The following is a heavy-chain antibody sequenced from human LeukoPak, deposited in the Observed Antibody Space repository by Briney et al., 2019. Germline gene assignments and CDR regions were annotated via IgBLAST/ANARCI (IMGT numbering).Heavy chain of an antibody. Sequence: PSETLSLTCTVSGGSITSTSYYWGWIRQPPGKGLEWIGGMYYGGSTYSNPSLKSRVTISVDTSKNQFSLNLSSVTASDTAVFYCASTHYDILTPSYYVDFWGQGTLVTVSS. CDR2: MYYGGST. J-gene: IGHJ4*02. D-gene: IGHD3-9*01. CDR1: GGSITSTSYY. CDR3: ASTHYDILTPSYYVDF. V-gene: IGHV4-39*01.